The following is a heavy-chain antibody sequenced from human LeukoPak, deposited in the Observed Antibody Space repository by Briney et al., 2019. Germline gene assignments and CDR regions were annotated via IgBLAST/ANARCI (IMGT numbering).Heavy chain of an antibody. V-gene: IGHV3-23*01. J-gene: IGHJ4*02. D-gene: IGHD6-13*01. CDR2: ISGSGGST. CDR1: GFTFSSYA. Sequence: GGSLRLSCAASGFTFSSYAMSWVRQAPGKGLEWVAAISGSGGSTYYADSVKGRFTISRDNSKNTLYLQMNSLRAEDRAVYYCAKEGMQQLVHAFDYWGQGTLVTVSS. CDR3: AKEGMQQLVHAFDY.